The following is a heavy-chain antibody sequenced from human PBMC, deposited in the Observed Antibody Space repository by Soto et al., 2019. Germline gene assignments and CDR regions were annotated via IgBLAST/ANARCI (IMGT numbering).Heavy chain of an antibody. CDR1: GGSFSGYY. Sequence: NPSETLSLTCAVYGGSFSGYYWSWIRQPPGKGLEWIGEINHSGSTNYNPSLKSRVTISEDTSKNQFSLKLSSVTAADTAVYYCAPQRSPWILGGGTLPYYYGMDVWGQGNTVNASS. D-gene: IGHD3-3*01. CDR3: APQRSPWILGGGTLPYYYGMDV. J-gene: IGHJ6*02. V-gene: IGHV4-34*01. CDR2: INHSGST.